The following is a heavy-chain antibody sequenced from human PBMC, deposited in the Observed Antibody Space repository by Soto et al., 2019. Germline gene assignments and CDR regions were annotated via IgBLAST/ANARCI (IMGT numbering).Heavy chain of an antibody. V-gene: IGHV4-59*08. D-gene: IGHD1-7*01. CDR2: IYYSGST. J-gene: IGHJ4*02. CDR3: ARHPPYNWNYYFDY. CDR1: GGSISSYY. Sequence: SETLSLTCTVSGGSISSYYWSWIRQPPGKGLEWIGYIYYSGSTNYNPSLKSRVTISVDTSKNQFSLKLSSVTAADTAVYYCARHPPYNWNYYFDYWGQGTLVTVSS.